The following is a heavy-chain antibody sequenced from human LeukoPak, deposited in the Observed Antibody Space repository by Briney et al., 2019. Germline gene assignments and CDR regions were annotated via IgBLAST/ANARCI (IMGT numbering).Heavy chain of an antibody. V-gene: IGHV1-2*02. CDR3: ARDFKDTIFGVVIDYYYYYYTDV. D-gene: IGHD3-3*01. Sequence: GASVKVSCKASGYTFTGYYMHWVRQAPGQGLEWMGWINPNSGGTNYAQKFQGRVTMTRDTSISTAYMELSRLRSDDTAVYYCARDFKDTIFGVVIDYYYYYYTDVWGKGTTVTVSS. CDR2: INPNSGGT. J-gene: IGHJ6*03. CDR1: GYTFTGYY.